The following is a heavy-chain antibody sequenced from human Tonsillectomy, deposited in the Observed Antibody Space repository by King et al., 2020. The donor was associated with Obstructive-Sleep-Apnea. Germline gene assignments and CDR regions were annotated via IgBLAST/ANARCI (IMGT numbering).Heavy chain of an antibody. Sequence: QLVQSGAEVKRPGASVKVSCKASGYTFTGYFMHWVRQAPGQGLEWMGWINPSSGGTKYAHKFQGRVTMTRDTSISTAYMELSRLTSDDTAVYFCARDRGGYDSSGYYLDYFDYWGQGTLVTVSS. J-gene: IGHJ4*02. V-gene: IGHV1-2*02. CDR3: ARDRGGYDSSGYYLDYFDY. D-gene: IGHD3-22*01. CDR1: GYTFTGYF. CDR2: INPSSGGT.